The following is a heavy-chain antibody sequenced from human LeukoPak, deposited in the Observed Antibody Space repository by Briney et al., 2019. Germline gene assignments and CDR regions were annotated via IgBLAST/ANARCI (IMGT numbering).Heavy chain of an antibody. D-gene: IGHD6-19*01. CDR3: AKTTVGYSSGRYPGWPADC. J-gene: IGHJ4*02. V-gene: IGHV3-23*01. Sequence: GGSLRLSCAVSGFTFGNYWMSRVRQAPGKGLEWVSGICGSGGCTYYADSVKGRFTISRDNSKNTVYLQMNSLTADDTAVYYCAKTTVGYSSGRYPGWPADCWGQGTLVTVSP. CDR2: ICGSGGCT. CDR1: GFTFGNYW.